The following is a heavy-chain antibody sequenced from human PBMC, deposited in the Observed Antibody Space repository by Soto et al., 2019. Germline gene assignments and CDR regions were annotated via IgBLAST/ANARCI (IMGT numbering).Heavy chain of an antibody. D-gene: IGHD3-9*01. CDR2: ISYDGSNK. CDR1: GFTFSSYA. Sequence: QVQLVESGGGVVQPGRSLRLSCAASGFTFSSYAMHWVRQAPGKSLEWVAVISYDGSNKYYADSVKGRFTISRDNSKNTLYLQMNSLRAEDTAVYYCARETSGYGVVDYWGQGTLVTVSS. CDR3: ARETSGYGVVDY. V-gene: IGHV3-30-3*01. J-gene: IGHJ4*02.